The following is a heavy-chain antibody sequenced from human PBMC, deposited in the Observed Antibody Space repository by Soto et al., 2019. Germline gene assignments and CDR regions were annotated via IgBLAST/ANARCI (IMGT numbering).Heavy chain of an antibody. D-gene: IGHD3-9*01. CDR2: INDRGSI. J-gene: IGHJ2*01. Sequence: VQLQQWGAGPLRPLETLSLTCGVSGGSFSGHYWAWIRQSPGKGLEWIGEINDRGSINYNPSLKRRVSISVDTSKNHYSLNLRAVTAADTAVYYCARESHDILTGPPWVWYFDLWGRGTLVTVSS. CDR1: GGSFSGHY. CDR3: ARESHDILTGPPWVWYFDL. V-gene: IGHV4-34*01.